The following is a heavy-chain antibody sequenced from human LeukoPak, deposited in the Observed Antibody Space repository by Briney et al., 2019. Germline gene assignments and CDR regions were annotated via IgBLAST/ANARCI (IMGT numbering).Heavy chain of an antibody. Sequence: ASVKVSCKASGYTFTSYGISWVRQAPGQGLEWMGWISAYNGNTNYAQKLRGRVTMTTDTSTSTAYMELRSLRSDDTAVYYCARDLLRIVGDTTPTFDYWGQGTLVTVSS. V-gene: IGHV1-18*01. J-gene: IGHJ4*02. CDR1: GYTFTSYG. CDR3: ARDLLRIVGDTTPTFDY. CDR2: ISAYNGNT. D-gene: IGHD1-26*01.